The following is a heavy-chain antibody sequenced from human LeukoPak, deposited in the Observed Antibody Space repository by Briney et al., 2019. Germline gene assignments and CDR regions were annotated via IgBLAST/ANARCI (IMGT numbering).Heavy chain of an antibody. J-gene: IGHJ4*02. CDR3: ARSELLWFGGVKSGFDY. V-gene: IGHV4-34*01. CDR2: INDSGSS. Sequence: PSETLSLTCVVYGGSFSGYYWTWVRQPPGKGLEWIGEINDSGSSNYNPSLKSRVTISIDTSKNQFSLKLSSVTAADTAVYYCARSELLWFGGVKSGFDYWGQGTLVTVSS. D-gene: IGHD3-10*01. CDR1: GGSFSGYY.